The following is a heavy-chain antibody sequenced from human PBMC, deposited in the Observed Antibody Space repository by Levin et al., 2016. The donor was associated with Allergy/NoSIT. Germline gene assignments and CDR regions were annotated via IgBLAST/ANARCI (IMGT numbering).Heavy chain of an antibody. CDR2: ISCDGSNK. Sequence: VRQAPGKGLEWVAVISCDGSNKYYADSVKGRFTISRDNSKNTLYLQMNSLRAEDTAVYYCAKEEYSSSSGPSLFHYYGMDVWGQGTTVTVSS. D-gene: IGHD6-6*01. CDR3: AKEEYSSSSGPSLFHYYGMDV. J-gene: IGHJ6*02. V-gene: IGHV3-30*18.